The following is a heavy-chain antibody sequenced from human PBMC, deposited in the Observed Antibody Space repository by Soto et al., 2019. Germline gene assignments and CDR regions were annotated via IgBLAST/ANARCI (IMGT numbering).Heavy chain of an antibody. CDR2: ISSGSSYI. J-gene: IGHJ5*01. D-gene: IGHD3-10*01. V-gene: IGHV3-21*01. CDR1: GFTFSTYT. CDR3: ARDVLSGGAYPDS. Sequence: LRLSCAASGFTFSTYTMNWVRQAPGKGLEWISSISSGSSYIYYAGSVKGRFTISRDNAKNSLFLQMNSLRADDTAVYYCARDVLSGGAYPDSWGQGTKVTVSS.